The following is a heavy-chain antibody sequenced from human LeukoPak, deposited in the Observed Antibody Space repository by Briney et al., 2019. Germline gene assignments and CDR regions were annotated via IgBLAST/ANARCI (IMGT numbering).Heavy chain of an antibody. CDR2: INPNSGDT. CDR3: ARGSVGIWGSYGHWYFDL. J-gene: IGHJ2*01. D-gene: IGHD3-16*01. Sequence: ASVKVSCKASGYTFTGYYMHWVRQAPGQGLEWMGWINPNSGDTNYAQKFQGRVTVSRDTSISTAYMELTRLRADDTAVFYCARGSVGIWGSYGHWYFDLWGRGTLVTVSS. CDR1: GYTFTGYY. V-gene: IGHV1-2*02.